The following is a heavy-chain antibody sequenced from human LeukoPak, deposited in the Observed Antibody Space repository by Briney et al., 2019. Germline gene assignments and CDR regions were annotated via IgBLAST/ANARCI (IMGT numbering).Heavy chain of an antibody. D-gene: IGHD6-19*01. CDR1: GFTFSSYA. CDR3: AKDVLDPMAGSGEGDVC. Sequence: GGSLRLSCAASGFTFSSYAMSWVRQAPGKGLEWVSAISGSGGSTYYADSVKGRFTISRDNSKNTLYLQMNSLRAEDTAVYYCAKDVLDPMAGSGEGDVCWGQGTLVTVSS. CDR2: ISGSGGST. V-gene: IGHV3-23*01. J-gene: IGHJ4*02.